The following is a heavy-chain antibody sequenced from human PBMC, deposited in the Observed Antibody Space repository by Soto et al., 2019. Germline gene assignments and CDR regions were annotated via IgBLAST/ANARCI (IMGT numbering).Heavy chain of an antibody. V-gene: IGHV4-39*01. CDR3: ARNWGRQVFDY. Sequence: SETLSLTCTVSGGSISSSSYYWGWIRQPPGKGLEWIGTFYYSGSTYYNPSLKSRVTISVDTSKNQFSLKLSSVTAADTAVYYCARNWGRQVFDYWGQATLVTVSS. J-gene: IGHJ4*02. CDR1: GGSISSSSYY. D-gene: IGHD3-16*01. CDR2: FYYSGST.